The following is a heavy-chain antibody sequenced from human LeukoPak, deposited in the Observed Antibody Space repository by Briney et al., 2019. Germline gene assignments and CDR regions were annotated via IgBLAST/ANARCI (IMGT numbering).Heavy chain of an antibody. V-gene: IGHV3-30*18. CDR3: AKDWEFGELLSFYFDY. CDR2: ITYDGDTT. D-gene: IGHD3-10*01. J-gene: IGHJ4*02. CDR1: GFTFSSCG. Sequence: GGSLRLSCAASGFTFSSCGMHWVRQAPGKGLEWVAVITYDGDTTYFEDSVKGRFTISRDTSKSTLYLQMNSLRAEDTAVYYCAKDWEFGELLSFYFDYWGQGTLVTVSP.